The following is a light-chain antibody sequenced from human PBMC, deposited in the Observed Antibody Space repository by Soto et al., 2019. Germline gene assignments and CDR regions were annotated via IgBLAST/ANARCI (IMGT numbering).Light chain of an antibody. CDR3: QQYGSSQLM. CDR2: GAS. Sequence: EIVLTQSPGTLSLSPGERATLSCRASQSVSSNYLAWYQQKPGQAPRFLIYGASSRATGIPDRFSGSGSGTDFTLTISRLEPEDFAVYYCQQYGSSQLMSCGGTKVDIK. CDR1: QSVSSNY. J-gene: IGKJ4*02. V-gene: IGKV3-20*01.